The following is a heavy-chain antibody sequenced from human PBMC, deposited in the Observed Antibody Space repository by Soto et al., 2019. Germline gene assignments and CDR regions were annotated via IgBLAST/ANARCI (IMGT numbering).Heavy chain of an antibody. D-gene: IGHD3-10*01. J-gene: IGHJ2*01. CDR3: AREGSRSGSYYIRRYFDL. CDR1: GGSISSYY. Sequence: QVQLQESGPGLVKPSETLSLTYTVSGGSISSYYWSWIRQPPGKGLEWIGYIYYSGSTNYNPSLKSRVTISVDTSKNQFSLKLSSVTAADTAVYYCAREGSRSGSYYIRRYFDLWGRGTLVTVSS. CDR2: IYYSGST. V-gene: IGHV4-59*01.